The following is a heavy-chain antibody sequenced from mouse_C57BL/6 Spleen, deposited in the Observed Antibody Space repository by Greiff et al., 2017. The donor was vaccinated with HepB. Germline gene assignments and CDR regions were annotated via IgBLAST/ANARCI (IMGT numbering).Heavy chain of an antibody. CDR2: IDPSESYT. CDR3: AGADGYYGYWYFDV. D-gene: IGHD2-3*01. Sequence: VQLQQPGAELVKPGASVKLSCKASGYTFTSYWMQWVKQRPGQGLEWIGEIDPSESYTNYNQKFKGKATLTVDTSSSTAYMQLSSLTSEDSAVYYCAGADGYYGYWYFDVWGAGTTVTVSS. V-gene: IGHV1-50*01. J-gene: IGHJ1*01. CDR1: GYTFTSYW.